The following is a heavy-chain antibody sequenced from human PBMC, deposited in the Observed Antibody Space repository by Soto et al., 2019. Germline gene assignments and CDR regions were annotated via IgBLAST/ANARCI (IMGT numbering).Heavy chain of an antibody. Sequence: SETLSLTCTVSGGSISSYYWSWIRQPPGKGLEWIGYIYYSGSTNYNPSLKSRVTISVDTSKNQFSLKLSSVTAADTAVYYCETGTTLVPDYWGQGTLVIASA. V-gene: IGHV4-59*01. CDR1: GGSISSYY. CDR3: ETGTTLVPDY. J-gene: IGHJ4*02. CDR2: IYYSGST. D-gene: IGHD1-7*01.